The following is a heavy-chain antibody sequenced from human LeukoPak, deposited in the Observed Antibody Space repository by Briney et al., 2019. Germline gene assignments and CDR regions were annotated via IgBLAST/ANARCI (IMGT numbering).Heavy chain of an antibody. V-gene: IGHV4-34*01. CDR3: ARGPPYCSGGSCYYGAFDI. CDR2: INHSGST. D-gene: IGHD2-15*01. Sequence: PSETLSLTCAVYGGSFSGYYWSWIRQPPGKGLEWIGEINHSGSTNYNPSLKSRVTVSVDTSKNQFSPKLSSVTAADTAVYYCARGPPYCSGGSCYYGAFDIWGQGTMVTVSS. CDR1: GGSFSGYY. J-gene: IGHJ3*02.